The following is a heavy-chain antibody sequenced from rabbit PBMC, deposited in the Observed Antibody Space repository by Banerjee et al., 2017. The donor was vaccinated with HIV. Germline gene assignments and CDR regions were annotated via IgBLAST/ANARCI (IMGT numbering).Heavy chain of an antibody. J-gene: IGHJ4*01. CDR1: GLDFSSSYW. V-gene: IGHV1S40*01. Sequence: QSLEESRGDLVQPGASLTLTCTASGLDFSSSYWICWVRQAPGKGLEWIACIYVASSGYTYYVRWAKGRFTISKTSSTTVTLQMTSLTAADTATYFCARDLAGVIGWNFNLWGPGTLVTVS. D-gene: IGHD4-1*01. CDR2: IYVASSGYT. CDR3: ARDLAGVIGWNFNL.